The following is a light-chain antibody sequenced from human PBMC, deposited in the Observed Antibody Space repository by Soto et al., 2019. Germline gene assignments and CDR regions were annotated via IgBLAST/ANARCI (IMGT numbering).Light chain of an antibody. Sequence: DIVMTQSPDSLAVSLGERATINCESSQSVLYSSNNKNYLAWYQQKPGQPPKLLIYWAFTRESGVPDRFSGSGSGTDFTLTISSLQAEDGAVYYCQQYYSTPWTFGQGTKVEIK. CDR1: QSVLYSSNNKNY. J-gene: IGKJ1*01. CDR3: QQYYSTPWT. CDR2: WAF. V-gene: IGKV4-1*01.